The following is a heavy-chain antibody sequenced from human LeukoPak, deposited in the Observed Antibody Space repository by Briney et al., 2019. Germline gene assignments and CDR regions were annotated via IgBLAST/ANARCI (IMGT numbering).Heavy chain of an antibody. CDR1: GVSFSGYY. CDR2: INHSGST. Sequence: SETLSLTCAVYGVSFSGYYWSWIRQPPGKGLEWIGEINHSGSTNYNPSLKSRVTISVDSSKNQFSLKLSSVTAADTAVYYCARGRYFQHWGQGTLTTVSS. J-gene: IGHJ1*01. V-gene: IGHV4-34*01. CDR3: ARGRYFQH.